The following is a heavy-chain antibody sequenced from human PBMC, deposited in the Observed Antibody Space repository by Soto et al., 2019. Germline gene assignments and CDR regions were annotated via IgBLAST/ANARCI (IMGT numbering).Heavy chain of an antibody. CDR1: GFTLSKSW. CDR2: INSDGGRT. Sequence: XGSLRRSWLACGFTLSKSWKHLVHSNTGRGLVWVTRINSDGGRTNYGDSVKGRFTISRDNAKSTLYLQMNSLEAEDTAVYSCARGRSRDGYNLAFDISGQGTLATVSS. D-gene: IGHD5-12*01. J-gene: IGHJ3*02. CDR3: ARGRSRDGYNLAFDI. V-gene: IGHV3-74*01.